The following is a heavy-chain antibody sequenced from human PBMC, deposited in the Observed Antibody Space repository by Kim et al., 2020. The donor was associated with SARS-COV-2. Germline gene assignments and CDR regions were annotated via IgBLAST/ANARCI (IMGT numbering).Heavy chain of an antibody. CDR1: GFTFSTYT. CDR3: ARGKSRNYGMDV. CDR2: ISSSSSYI. V-gene: IGHV3-21*01. J-gene: IGHJ6*02. Sequence: GGSLRLSCAASGFTFSTYTMNWVRQAPGKGLEWVSSISSSSSYIYYADSMKGRFTISRDNAKNSLYLQMNSLRAEDTAVYYCARGKSRNYGMDVWGQGTT.